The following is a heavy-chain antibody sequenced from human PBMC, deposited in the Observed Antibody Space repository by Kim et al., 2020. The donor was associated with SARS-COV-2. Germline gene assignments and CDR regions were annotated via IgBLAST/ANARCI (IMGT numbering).Heavy chain of an antibody. J-gene: IGHJ4*02. CDR3: ARVLGGCSATSCYLLS. D-gene: IGHD2-2*01. Sequence: PSLKSRVTISDDKSKNQFSLSLSSVTAADTAVYYCARVLGGCSATSCYLLSWGQGTRVTVSS. V-gene: IGHV4-4*02.